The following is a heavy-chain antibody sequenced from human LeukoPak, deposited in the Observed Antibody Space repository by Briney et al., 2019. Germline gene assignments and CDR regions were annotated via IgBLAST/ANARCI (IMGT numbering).Heavy chain of an antibody. CDR2: ILWGGGAQ. CDR3: AKRKAVAAMSDLDY. V-gene: IGHV3-30*02. J-gene: IGHJ4*02. CDR1: GFNIRCYG. Sequence: GGSLRLSCAASGFNIRCYGMHWVRQAPGKGLEWLGFILWGGGAQYYADSVKGRFTISRDNSKNTLYLQMNSLRGDDTAVYYCAKRKAVAAMSDLDYWGQGTLVIVSP. D-gene: IGHD6-19*01.